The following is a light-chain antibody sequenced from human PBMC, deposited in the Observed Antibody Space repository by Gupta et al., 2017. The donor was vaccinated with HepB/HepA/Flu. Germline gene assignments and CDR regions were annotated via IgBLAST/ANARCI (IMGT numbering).Light chain of an antibody. CDR1: QSVSLS. CDR2: DAF. V-gene: IGKV3-11*01. CDR3: QQRANWPLVT. Sequence: EIVLTQFPATLSLSPGERVTLSCRASQSVSLSLAWYQQKPGQAPRLLVYDAFSRAAGVPPRFSGVGSGTDFTLTISRLEPEDFAVYYCQQRANWPLVTVGQGTRLDIK. J-gene: IGKJ5*01.